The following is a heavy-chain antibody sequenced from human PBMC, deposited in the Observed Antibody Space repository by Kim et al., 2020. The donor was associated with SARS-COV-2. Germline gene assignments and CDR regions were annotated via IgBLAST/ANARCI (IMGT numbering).Heavy chain of an antibody. CDR3: ARDPPLSPCV. V-gene: IGHV7-4-1*02. CDR2: IHPKTGNP. Sequence: ASVKVSCKASGYTFSGYAINWVRQAPGQGLEWMGWIHPKTGNPTYSQGFTGRFVFSLDTSVSTAYLQINSLKAEDTAVYYCARDPPLSPCVWGQGATVTV. J-gene: IGHJ6*01. CDR1: GYTFSGYA.